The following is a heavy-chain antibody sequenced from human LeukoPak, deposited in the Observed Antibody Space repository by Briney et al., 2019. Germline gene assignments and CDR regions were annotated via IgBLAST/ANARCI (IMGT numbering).Heavy chain of an antibody. D-gene: IGHD1-26*01. V-gene: IGHV1-2*02. CDR3: ARRLRIVGGNTGGGPVDS. Sequence: GASVKVSCKASGYTFTGYYMHWVRQAPGQGLEWMGWINPNSGGTIYAQKFQGRVTMTRDTSISTVYMELSRLTSDDTAVYYCARRLRIVGGNTGGGPVDSWGQGTLVTVSS. CDR1: GYTFTGYY. CDR2: INPNSGGT. J-gene: IGHJ4*02.